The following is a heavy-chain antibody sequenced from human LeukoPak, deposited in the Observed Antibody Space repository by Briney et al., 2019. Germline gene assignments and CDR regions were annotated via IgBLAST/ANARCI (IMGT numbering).Heavy chain of an antibody. J-gene: IGHJ4*02. V-gene: IGHV3-23*01. CDR2: IGVSDAST. CDR1: GFTFSRYA. Sequence: GGSLGLSCAISGFTFSRYAVNWVRQAPEKGLEWVSGIGVSDASTYYADSVKGRFIVSRDTSKNTLYLQMNSLRAEDTAMYYCAKRSGSGSQEYFDYWGQGTVVTVSS. D-gene: IGHD3-10*01. CDR3: AKRSGSGSQEYFDY.